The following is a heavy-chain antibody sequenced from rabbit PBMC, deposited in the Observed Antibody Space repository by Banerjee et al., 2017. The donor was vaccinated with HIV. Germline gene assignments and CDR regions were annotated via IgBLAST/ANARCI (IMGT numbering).Heavy chain of an antibody. D-gene: IGHD4-1*01. Sequence: QEQLVESGGGLVRPEGSLTLTCKASGFDFSSNAMCWVRQAPGKGPEWIACIHNGDGSTFYAIWMNGRFTISKTSSTTVTLQMTSLTAADTATYFCARDLAGVIGWNFGLWGQGTLVTVS. CDR2: IHNGDGST. V-gene: IGHV1S47*01. J-gene: IGHJ3*01. CDR1: GFDFSSNA. CDR3: ARDLAGVIGWNFGL.